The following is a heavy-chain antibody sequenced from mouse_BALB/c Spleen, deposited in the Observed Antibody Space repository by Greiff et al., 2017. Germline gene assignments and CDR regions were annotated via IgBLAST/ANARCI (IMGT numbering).Heavy chain of an antibody. CDR1: GFTFSSYA. V-gene: IGHV5-12-1*01. CDR3: ARPYYYGSSRYWYFDV. D-gene: IGHD1-1*01. CDR2: ISSGGST. J-gene: IGHJ1*01. Sequence: DVQLVESGGGLVKPGGSLKLSCAASGFTFSSYAMSWVRQTPEKRLEWVASISSGGSTYYPDTVKGRFTISRDNAKNTLYLQMSSLKSEDTAMYYCARPYYYGSSRYWYFDVWGAGTTVTVSS.